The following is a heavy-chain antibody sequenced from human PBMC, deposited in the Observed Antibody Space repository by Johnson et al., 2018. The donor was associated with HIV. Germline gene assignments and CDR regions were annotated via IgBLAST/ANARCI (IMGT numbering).Heavy chain of an antibody. CDR1: GYIFRNYW. CDR3: QGDSGSYHGNDAFDI. D-gene: IGHD1-26*01. CDR2: IYSDGSDT. J-gene: IGHJ3*02. Sequence: EQLVESGGGLVQPGGSLRLSCAGSGYIFRNYWMHWVRQAPGKGLVWVARIYSDGSDTAYADSVKGRFTISRDNAKKTLYLQMNSLRAEDTALYYCQGDSGSYHGNDAFDIWGQGTMVTVSS. V-gene: IGHV3-74*03.